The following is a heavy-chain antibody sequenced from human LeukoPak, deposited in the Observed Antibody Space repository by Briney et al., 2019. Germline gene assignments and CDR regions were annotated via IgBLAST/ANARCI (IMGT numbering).Heavy chain of an antibody. J-gene: IGHJ3*02. CDR2: IKGDGSEK. CDR1: GFTFSNYW. V-gene: IGHV3-7*03. Sequence: GSLRLSCEASGFTFSNYWMSWVRQAPGKGLEWVANIKGDGSEKDSLDSVKGRFTISRDNPKNSVYLQMNRLRAEDTAVYYCARDVNRGVFDIWGQGTMVTVSS. CDR3: ARDVNRGVFDI.